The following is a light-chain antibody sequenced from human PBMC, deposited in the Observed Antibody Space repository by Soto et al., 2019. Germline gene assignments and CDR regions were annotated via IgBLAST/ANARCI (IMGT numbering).Light chain of an antibody. Sequence: QLVLTQSPSASASLGASVTLTCTLSSGHSSYAIAWHQQQPEKGPRYLMKLNSDGSHSKGDGIPDRFSGSSSGAERYLTISSLQSEDEADYYCRTWGTGIHYVFGTGTKLTVL. V-gene: IGLV4-69*01. CDR1: SGHSSYA. J-gene: IGLJ1*01. CDR2: LNSDGSH. CDR3: RTWGTGIHYV.